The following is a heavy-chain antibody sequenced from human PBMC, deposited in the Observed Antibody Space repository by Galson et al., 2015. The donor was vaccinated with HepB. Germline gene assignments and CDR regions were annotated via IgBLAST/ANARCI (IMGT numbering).Heavy chain of an antibody. D-gene: IGHD6-6*01. CDR1: GFTFSNYA. J-gene: IGHJ4*02. CDR3: AKSLIAARFLPSAARYFDY. Sequence: SLRLSCAASGFTFSNYAMSWVRQAPGKGLEWVSGISNSGGSTYYADSVKGRFTISRDNSKNTLYLQMNSLRAEDTAVYYCAKSLIAARFLPSAARYFDYWGQGTLVTVSS. V-gene: IGHV3-23*01. CDR2: ISNSGGST.